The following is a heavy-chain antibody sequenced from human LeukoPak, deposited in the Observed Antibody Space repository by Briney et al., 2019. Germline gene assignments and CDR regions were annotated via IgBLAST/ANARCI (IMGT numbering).Heavy chain of an antibody. Sequence: ASVKVSCKASGGTFSSYAISWVRQAPGQGLEWMGGIIPIFGTANYAQKFQGRVTITTDETTSTAYMELSSLRSEDTAVYYCARDATGTPASYWGQGTLVTVSS. CDR2: IIPIFGTA. D-gene: IGHD1-1*01. CDR3: ARDATGTPASY. J-gene: IGHJ4*02. V-gene: IGHV1-69*05. CDR1: GGTFSSYA.